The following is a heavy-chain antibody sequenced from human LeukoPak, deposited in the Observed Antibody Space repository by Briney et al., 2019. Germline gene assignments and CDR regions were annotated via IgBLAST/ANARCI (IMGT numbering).Heavy chain of an antibody. D-gene: IGHD3-22*01. V-gene: IGHV3-9*01. J-gene: IGHJ6*03. CDR1: GFTFDDYA. CDR3: ARPITYYYDSSGYYSPGDDYYYYMDV. Sequence: GRSLRLSCAASGFTFDDYAMHWVRQAPGKGLEWASGISWNSGSIGHADSVKGRFTISRDNAKNSLYLQMNSLRAEDTAVYYCARPITYYYDSSGYYSPGDDYYYYMDVWGKGTTVTVSS. CDR2: ISWNSGSI.